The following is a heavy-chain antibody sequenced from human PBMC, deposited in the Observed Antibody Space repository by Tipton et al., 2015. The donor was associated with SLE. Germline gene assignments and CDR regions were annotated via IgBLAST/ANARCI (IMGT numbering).Heavy chain of an antibody. CDR1: GFIFDDYA. V-gene: IGHV3-9*01. J-gene: IGHJ4*02. CDR2: ISWDGNRI. Sequence: SLRLSCAASGFIFDDYAIHWVRQAPGKGLEWVSGISWDGNRIEYADSVKGRFTISRDKAKNSSYLQMNSLRVEDTAIYYCAKGAYRYSYGLLDCRGQGTPVTVSA. D-gene: IGHD5-18*01. CDR3: AKGAYRYSYGLLDC.